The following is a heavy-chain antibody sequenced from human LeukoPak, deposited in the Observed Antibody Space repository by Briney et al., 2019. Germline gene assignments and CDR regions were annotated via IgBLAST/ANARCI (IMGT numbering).Heavy chain of an antibody. D-gene: IGHD3/OR15-3a*01. J-gene: IGHJ4*02. Sequence: GGSLRLSCAASGFTLSDYYMSWIRQAPGKGLEWVSYSSSSGTTIHYADSVKGRFAISRDNAKNSLYLQMNSLRAEDTAVYYCARRRDFIDYWGQGTLVTVSS. V-gene: IGHV3-11*01. CDR3: ARRRDFIDY. CDR1: GFTLSDYY. CDR2: SSSSGTTI.